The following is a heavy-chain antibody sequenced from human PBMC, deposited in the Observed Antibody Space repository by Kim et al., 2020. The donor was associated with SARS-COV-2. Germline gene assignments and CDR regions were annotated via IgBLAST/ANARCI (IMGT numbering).Heavy chain of an antibody. V-gene: IGHV3-74*01. J-gene: IGHJ4*02. CDR3: VRLVVAAPLDF. D-gene: IGHD2-15*01. Sequence: YAGSVKGRFNISRDNAKTTMDLQMNRLRAEDTAVYYCVRLVVAAPLDFWGQGTLVTVSS.